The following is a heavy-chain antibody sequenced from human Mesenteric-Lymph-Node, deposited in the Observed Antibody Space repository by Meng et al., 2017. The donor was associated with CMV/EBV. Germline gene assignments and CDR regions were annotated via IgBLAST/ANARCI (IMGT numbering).Heavy chain of an antibody. CDR3: ARGVGGFGEVNFDY. CDR1: GRTFLSYA. D-gene: IGHD3-10*01. CDR2: IIPIFGTA. Sequence: SGRTFLSYAISWVRQPPGQGLEWMGGIIPIFGTATSAQKFQGRVTFPADESTSTAYMGLSSLRSEDTAVYYCARGVGGFGEVNFDYWGQGTLVTVSS. J-gene: IGHJ4*02. V-gene: IGHV1-69*01.